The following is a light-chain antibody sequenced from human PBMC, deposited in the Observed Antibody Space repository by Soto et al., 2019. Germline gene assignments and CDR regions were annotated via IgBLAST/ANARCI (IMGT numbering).Light chain of an antibody. Sequence: DIQMPQSPSSLSASVGDRVTITCRASQGISNYIAWYQQKPGKAPKLLIYAASTLQSGVPSRFSGSGSGTDFTLTINSLQPDGVATYYCEDYCSGPLFGRGTKVDIK. CDR2: AAS. CDR1: QGISNY. CDR3: EDYCSGPL. V-gene: IGKV1-27*01. J-gene: IGKJ3*01.